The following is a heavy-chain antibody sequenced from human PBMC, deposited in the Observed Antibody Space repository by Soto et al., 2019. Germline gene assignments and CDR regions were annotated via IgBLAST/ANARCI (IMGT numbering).Heavy chain of an antibody. D-gene: IGHD2-15*01. CDR3: AKFIVVVAATYRWFDP. CDR2: ISGSGGST. J-gene: IGHJ5*02. Sequence: EMQLLESGGGLVQPGGSLRLSCAASGFTFSSYAMSWVRQAPGKGLEWVSAISGSGGSTYYADSVKGRFTISRDNSKNTLYLQMNSLRAEDTAVYYCAKFIVVVAATYRWFDPWGQGTLVTVSS. CDR1: GFTFSSYA. V-gene: IGHV3-23*01.